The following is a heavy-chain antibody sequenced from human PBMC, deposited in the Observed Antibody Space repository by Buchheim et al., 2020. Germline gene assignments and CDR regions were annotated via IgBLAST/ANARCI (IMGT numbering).Heavy chain of an antibody. CDR1: GGSISSSNW. D-gene: IGHD3-3*01. Sequence: QVQLQESGPGLVKPSGTLSLTCAVSGGSISSSNWWSWVRQPPGKGLEWIGEIYHSGSTNYNPSLKSRVTISVDKSKNQLSLKLSSVTAADTAVYYCARTMGYYDFWSGYYRPGYYGMDVWGQGTT. V-gene: IGHV4-4*02. J-gene: IGHJ6*02. CDR3: ARTMGYYDFWSGYYRPGYYGMDV. CDR2: IYHSGST.